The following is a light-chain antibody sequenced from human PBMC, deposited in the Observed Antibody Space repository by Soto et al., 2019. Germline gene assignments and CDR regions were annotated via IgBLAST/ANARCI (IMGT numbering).Light chain of an antibody. CDR2: GAS. J-gene: IGKJ1*01. Sequence: EIVMTQSPATLSVSPGERATLSCRASQSVSNNLPWYQQKPGQAPRLLIYGASTRATGIPARFSGSGSGTEFTLTVSSLQSEDFAVYYCQQYNTWPRTFGQGTKVEIK. CDR3: QQYNTWPRT. V-gene: IGKV3-15*01. CDR1: QSVSNN.